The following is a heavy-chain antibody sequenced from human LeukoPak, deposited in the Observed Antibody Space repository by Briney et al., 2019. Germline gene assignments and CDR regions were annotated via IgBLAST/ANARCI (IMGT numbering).Heavy chain of an antibody. CDR2: IRYDGSDK. CDR1: GFIFTDYG. J-gene: IGHJ4*02. V-gene: IGHV3-30*02. D-gene: IGHD6-6*01. Sequence: PGGSLRLSCAASGFIFTDYGMHWVRQAPGKGLEWLTFIRYDGSDKYYADSVKGRFTISRDNSKNTLYLQMNSLRAEDTAVYYCARDGRPDSYFDYWGQGTLVTVSS. CDR3: ARDGRPDSYFDY.